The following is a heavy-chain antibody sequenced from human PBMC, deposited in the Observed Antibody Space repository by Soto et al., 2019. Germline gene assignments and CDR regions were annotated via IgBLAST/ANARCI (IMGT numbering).Heavy chain of an antibody. J-gene: IGHJ4*02. D-gene: IGHD3-10*01. Sequence: GGSLRLSCAASGFTFSSYAMSWVRQAPGKGLEWVSAISGSGGSTYYADSVKGRFTISRDNSKNTLYLQMNSLRAEDTAVYYCANYYGSVSYYTGWSYFVFWCQGILVTGSS. CDR1: GFTFSSYA. V-gene: IGHV3-23*01. CDR3: ANYYGSVSYYTGWSYFVF. CDR2: ISGSGGST.